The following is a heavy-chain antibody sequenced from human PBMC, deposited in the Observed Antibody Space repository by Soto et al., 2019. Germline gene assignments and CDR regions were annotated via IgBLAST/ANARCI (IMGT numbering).Heavy chain of an antibody. CDR2: IKQDGSEK. D-gene: IGHD3-10*01. J-gene: IGHJ4*02. Sequence: GGSLRLSCAASGFTFSSYWMSWVHQAPGKGLEWVANIKQDGSEKYYVDSVKGRFTISRDNAKNSLYLQMNSLRAEDTAVYYCARDHGSGSYYLYYFDYWGQGTLVTVSS. CDR3: ARDHGSGSYYLYYFDY. CDR1: GFTFSSYW. V-gene: IGHV3-7*01.